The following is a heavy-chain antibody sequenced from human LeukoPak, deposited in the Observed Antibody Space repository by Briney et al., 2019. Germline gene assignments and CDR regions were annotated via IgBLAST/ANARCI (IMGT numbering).Heavy chain of an antibody. V-gene: IGHV4-59*01. CDR3: ARGGIRQTFDN. Sequence: SETLSLTCTVSGGSISTYYWNWIRQPPGKGLEWIGYIYYSGSTDYNPSLKSRVTISVDTSKNQFSLNLTSVTAADTAVYYCARGGIRQTFDNWGQGTLVTISS. J-gene: IGHJ4*02. CDR2: IYYSGST. CDR1: GGSISTYY. D-gene: IGHD3-3*02.